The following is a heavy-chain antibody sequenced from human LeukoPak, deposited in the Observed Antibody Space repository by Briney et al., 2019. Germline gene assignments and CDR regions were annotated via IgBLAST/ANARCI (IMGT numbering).Heavy chain of an antibody. CDR1: GFTFSSYW. D-gene: IGHD5-18*01. CDR2: INSDGSST. CDR3: ATNLRGYSYGLGFDY. J-gene: IGHJ4*02. Sequence: GGSLRLSCAASGFTFSSYWMHWVRQAPGKGLVWVSRINSDGSSTNYADSVKGRFTVSRDNAKNTLYLQMNSLRAEDTAVCYCATNLRGYSYGLGFDYWGQGTLVTVSS. V-gene: IGHV3-74*01.